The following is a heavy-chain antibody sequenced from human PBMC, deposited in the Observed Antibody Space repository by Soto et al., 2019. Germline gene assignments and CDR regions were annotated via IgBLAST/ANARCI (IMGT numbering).Heavy chain of an antibody. J-gene: IGHJ3*01. CDR1: GGSISSGTHY. V-gene: IGHV4-30-4*08. CDR3: ARVPIVGVTGHGGFEV. D-gene: IGHD1-26*01. CDR2: VYFSGSA. Sequence: QVHLQESGPGLVRPSQTLSLTCTVSGGSISSGTHYWSWIRQTPGKGLEFIGHVYFSGSASYKASNEGRFNISIDTSKNHFSLTLDSVTAADTAIYFCARVPIVGVTGHGGFEVWGPGTVVIVSS.